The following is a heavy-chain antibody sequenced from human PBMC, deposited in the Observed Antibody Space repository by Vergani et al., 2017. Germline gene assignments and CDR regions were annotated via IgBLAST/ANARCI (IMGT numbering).Heavy chain of an antibody. Sequence: VQLVESGGGLVKPGGSLRLSCAASGFTFSDYYMSWIRQAPGKGLEWVSGISWNSGSIGYADSVKGRFTISRDNAKNSLYLQMNSLRAEDTALYYCAKGLTIFGVVRGHYFDYWGQGTLVTVSS. CDR2: ISWNSGSI. CDR3: AKGLTIFGVVRGHYFDY. D-gene: IGHD3-3*01. J-gene: IGHJ4*02. CDR1: GFTFSDYY. V-gene: IGHV3-9*01.